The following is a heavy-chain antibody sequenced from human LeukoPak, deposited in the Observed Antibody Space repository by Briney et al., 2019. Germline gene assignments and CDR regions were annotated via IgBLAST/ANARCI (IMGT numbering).Heavy chain of an antibody. V-gene: IGHV3-23*01. CDR1: GFTFSDYS. CDR3: AKAFVPYYYGMDV. Sequence: SGGSLRLSCAASGFTFSDYSMRWVRQAPGKGLEWVSSISGTGDVSKYADSVKGRFTISRDNSKNTLYLQVNSLRAEETAVYYCAKAFVPYYYGMDVWGQGTTVTVSS. D-gene: IGHD2/OR15-2a*01. CDR2: ISGTGDVS. J-gene: IGHJ6*02.